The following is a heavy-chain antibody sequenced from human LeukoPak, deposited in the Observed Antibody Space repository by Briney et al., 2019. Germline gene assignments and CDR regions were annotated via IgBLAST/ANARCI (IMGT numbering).Heavy chain of an antibody. CDR1: GGSISSYH. D-gene: IGHD5-24*01. CDR2: IYYSGST. Sequence: SETLSLTCTVSGGSISSYHWNWIRQPPGKGLEWIGYIYYSGSTNYNPSLKSRVTISVDTSKNQFSLKLSSVTAADTAVYYCAGRLWRRDGYNLSAFDIWGQGTMVTVSS. J-gene: IGHJ3*02. CDR3: AGRLWRRDGYNLSAFDI. V-gene: IGHV4-59*01.